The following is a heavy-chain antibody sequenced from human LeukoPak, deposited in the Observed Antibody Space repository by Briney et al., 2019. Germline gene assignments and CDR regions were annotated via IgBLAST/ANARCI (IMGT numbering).Heavy chain of an antibody. CDR2: IGGSGGSI. J-gene: IGHJ4*02. V-gene: IGHV3-23*01. CDR1: GFTFSSYA. D-gene: IGHD5-18*01. Sequence: GGSLRLSCAASGFTFSSYAMSWVRQAPGKGLEWVSGIGGSGGSIYYADPVKGRFTISRDNSKNTLYLQMNSLRAEDTAVYYCAKDLIQLWLFPDDWGQGTLVTVSS. CDR3: AKDLIQLWLFPDD.